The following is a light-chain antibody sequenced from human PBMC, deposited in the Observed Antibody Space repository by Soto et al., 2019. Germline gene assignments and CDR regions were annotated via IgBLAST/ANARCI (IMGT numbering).Light chain of an antibody. J-gene: IGKJ3*01. V-gene: IGKV3-15*01. CDR2: DAS. CDR3: QQYNTWPLT. Sequence: ETVMTQSPATLSVSPGERPTLSCRASQSVSSNLAWYQQKPGQAHRLLIYDASTRATGIPARFSGSVSGTEFTLSISSLQSEDFAVYYCQQYNTWPLTFGPGTKVDIK. CDR1: QSVSSN.